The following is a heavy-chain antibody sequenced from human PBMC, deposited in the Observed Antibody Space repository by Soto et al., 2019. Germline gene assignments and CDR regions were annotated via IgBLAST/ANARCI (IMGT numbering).Heavy chain of an antibody. D-gene: IGHD2-21*02. CDR1: GGSISSYY. J-gene: IGHJ2*01. CDR2: IYYSGST. CDR3: ARGVVVAAIRGWYFDL. V-gene: IGHV4-59*01. Sequence: LSLPCTVSGGSISSYYWSWIRQPPGKGLEWIGYIYYSGSTNYNPSLKSRVTISVDTSKNQFSLKLSSVTAADTAVYYCARGVVVAAIRGWYFDLWGRGTLVTVSS.